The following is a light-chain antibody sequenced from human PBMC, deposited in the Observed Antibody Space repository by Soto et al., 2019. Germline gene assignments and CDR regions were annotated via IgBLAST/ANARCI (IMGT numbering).Light chain of an antibody. CDR1: GRDIGAYDY. Sequence: QSALTQPASVSXXXGQSITISCTGSGRDIGAYDYVSWYQQHPGKAPKLIIYGVKNRPSGVSNRFSASKSAFTASLTISGLQTEDEADYYCSSYTTSYFYVFGPGTKLTVL. V-gene: IGLV2-14*01. J-gene: IGLJ1*01. CDR2: GVK. CDR3: SSYTTSYFYV.